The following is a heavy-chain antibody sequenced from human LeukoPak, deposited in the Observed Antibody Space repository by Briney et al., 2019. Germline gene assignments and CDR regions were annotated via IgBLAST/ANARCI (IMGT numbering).Heavy chain of an antibody. J-gene: IGHJ4*02. CDR2: IIPTLGIA. D-gene: IGHD6-19*01. CDR3: AGEEERGVTVAGTAFDY. CDR1: GGTFSSYS. V-gene: IGHV1-69*04. Sequence: SVKVSCKASGGTFSSYSITWVRQAPGQGLEWMGRIIPTLGIANYAQKFQGGVTITADKSTSTAYMELSSLRSEDTAVYYCAGEEERGVTVAGTAFDYWGQGTLVTVSS.